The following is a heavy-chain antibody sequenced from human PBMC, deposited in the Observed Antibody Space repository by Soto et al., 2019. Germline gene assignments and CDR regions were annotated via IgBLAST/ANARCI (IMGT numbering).Heavy chain of an antibody. CDR1: GFTFSSYA. D-gene: IGHD2-15*01. V-gene: IGHV3-23*01. J-gene: IGHJ4*02. CDR3: AKALPIVVVVAAKTDFDY. Sequence: GGSLRLSCAASGFTFSSYAMSWVRQAPGKGLEWVSAISGSGGSTYYADSVKGRFTISRDNSKNTLYLQMNSLRAEDTAVYYCAKALPIVVVVAAKTDFDYWGQGTLVTVSS. CDR2: ISGSGGST.